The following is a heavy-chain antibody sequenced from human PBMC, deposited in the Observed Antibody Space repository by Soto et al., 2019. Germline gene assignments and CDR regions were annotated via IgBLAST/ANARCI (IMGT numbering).Heavy chain of an antibody. Sequence: PGGSLRLSCAASGFTFSNAWMSWVRQAPGKGLEWVGRIKSKTDGGTTDYAAPVKGRFTISRDDSKNTLYLQMNSLKTEDTAVYYCTTDPPITIFGVVIIQAGGMDVWGQGTTVTVSS. J-gene: IGHJ6*02. D-gene: IGHD3-3*01. CDR3: TTDPPITIFGVVIIQAGGMDV. CDR1: GFTFSNAW. CDR2: IKSKTDGGTT. V-gene: IGHV3-15*01.